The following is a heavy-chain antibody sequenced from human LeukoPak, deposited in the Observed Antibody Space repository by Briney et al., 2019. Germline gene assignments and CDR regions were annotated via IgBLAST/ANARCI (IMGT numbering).Heavy chain of an antibody. CDR2: ISSSSSTI. D-gene: IGHD6-13*01. Sequence: GGSLRLSCAASGFTFSSYSMNWVRQAPGKGLEWVSYISSSSSTIYYADSVKGRFTISRDNAKNSLYLQMNSLRAEDTAVYYCARLPNLIAAGTSDYWGQGTLVTVSS. J-gene: IGHJ4*02. CDR3: ARLPNLIAAGTSDY. V-gene: IGHV3-48*01. CDR1: GFTFSSYS.